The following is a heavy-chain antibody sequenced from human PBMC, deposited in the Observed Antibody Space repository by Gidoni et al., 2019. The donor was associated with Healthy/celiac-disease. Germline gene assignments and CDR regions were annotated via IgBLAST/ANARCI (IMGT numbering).Heavy chain of an antibody. J-gene: IGHJ4*02. CDR2: INWNGGST. V-gene: IGHV3-20*04. CDR1: GFTFEYYG. Sequence: EVQLVESGGGVVRPGGSLRLSCAASGFTFEYYGMVWFRQAPGKGLEWVSGINWNGGSTGYADSVKGRFTIARDNAKNSLYRQMNSLRAEDTAVYYCAREPHPYSGSYYGEDYWGQGTLVTVSS. D-gene: IGHD1-26*01. CDR3: AREPHPYSGSYYGEDY.